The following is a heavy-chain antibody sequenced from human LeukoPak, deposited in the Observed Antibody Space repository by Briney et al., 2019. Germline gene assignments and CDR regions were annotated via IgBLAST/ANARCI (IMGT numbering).Heavy chain of an antibody. D-gene: IGHD3-10*01. Sequence: SETLSLTCTVSGGSISSYYWSWIRRPPGKGLEWIGYIYDSGSTNYNPSLKSRVTISLDTSKKQFSLKLTSVTATGTAVFYCARHYYGSGSSPMDVWGQGTTVTVSS. CDR3: ARHYYGSGSSPMDV. CDR2: IYDSGST. J-gene: IGHJ6*02. V-gene: IGHV4-59*08. CDR1: GGSISSYY.